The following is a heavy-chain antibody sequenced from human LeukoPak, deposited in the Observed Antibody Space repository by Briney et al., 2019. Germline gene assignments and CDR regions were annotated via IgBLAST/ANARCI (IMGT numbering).Heavy chain of an antibody. J-gene: IGHJ3*02. V-gene: IGHV4-59*01. CDR3: ARGYSSGWYGRAFDI. D-gene: IGHD6-19*01. CDR1: GGSISSYY. CDR2: IYYGGST. Sequence: SETLSLTCTVSGGSISSYYWSWIRQPPGKGLEWIGYIYYGGSTNYNPSLKSRVTISVDTSKNQFSLKLSSVTAADTAVYYCARGYSSGWYGRAFDIWGQGTMVTVSS.